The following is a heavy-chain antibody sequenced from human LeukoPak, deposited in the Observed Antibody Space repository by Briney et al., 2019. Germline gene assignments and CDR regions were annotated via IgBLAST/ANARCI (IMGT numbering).Heavy chain of an antibody. Sequence: PGGSLRLSCAASGFTFSDYYMSWVRQAQGKGLEWVSYISSSSSSYTNYAESVKGRFTISRDNAKNSLYLQLNTLRDEDTGVYFCARASASYFDFWGQGTLVTVSS. V-gene: IGHV3-11*06. CDR3: ARASASYFDF. CDR2: ISSSSSSYT. CDR1: GFTFSDYY. J-gene: IGHJ4*02.